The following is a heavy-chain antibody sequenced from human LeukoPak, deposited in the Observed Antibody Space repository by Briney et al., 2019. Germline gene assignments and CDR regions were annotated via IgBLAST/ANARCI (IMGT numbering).Heavy chain of an antibody. V-gene: IGHV4-59*01. CDR1: GGSISSYY. CDR2: IYYSGST. D-gene: IGHD7-27*01. J-gene: IGHJ6*03. CDR3: ARFPSQNWGYPGYYYYMDV. Sequence: SETLSLTCTVSGGSISSYYWSWIRQPPGKGLEWIGYIYYSGSTNYNPSLKSRVTISVDTSKNQFSLKLSSVTAADTAVYYCARFPSQNWGYPGYYYYMDVWGKGTTVTVSS.